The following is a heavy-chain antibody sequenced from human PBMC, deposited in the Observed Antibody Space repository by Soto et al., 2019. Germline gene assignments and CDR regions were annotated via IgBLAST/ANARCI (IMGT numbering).Heavy chain of an antibody. D-gene: IGHD2-15*01. Sequence: SETLSLTCTVSGGSISSRNYYWGWIRQPPGKGLEWIGTIYYSGSTFYNTSLNSRVTISVDTSKNQFSLKLSSMTAADTAVYYCAYRYVGDLECYYVWGKGTTVIVSS. CDR2: IYYSGST. V-gene: IGHV4-39*01. CDR3: AYRYVGDLECYYV. CDR1: GGSISSRNYY. J-gene: IGHJ6*04.